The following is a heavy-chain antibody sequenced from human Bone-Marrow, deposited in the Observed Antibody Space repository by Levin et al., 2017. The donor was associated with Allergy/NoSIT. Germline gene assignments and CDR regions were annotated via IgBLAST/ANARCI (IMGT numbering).Heavy chain of an antibody. V-gene: IGHV3-49*03. CDR2: IRSKAYGGTT. CDR3: TRDYRRLEDAFDI. D-gene: IGHD3-16*02. Sequence: GGSLRLSCTASGFTFGDYAMSWFRQAPGKGLEWVGFIRSKAYGGTTEYAASVKGRFTISRDDSKSIAYLQMNSLKTEDTAVYYCTRDYRRLEDAFDIWGQGTMVTVSS. CDR1: GFTFGDYA. J-gene: IGHJ3*02.